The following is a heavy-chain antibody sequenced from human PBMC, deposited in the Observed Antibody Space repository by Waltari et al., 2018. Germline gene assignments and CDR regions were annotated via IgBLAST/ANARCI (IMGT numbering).Heavy chain of an antibody. CDR3: ARDYSSYRVPFYYYGMDV. CDR1: GFTVSSNY. J-gene: IGHJ6*02. V-gene: IGHV3-66*02. D-gene: IGHD6-6*01. CDR2: IYSGGST. Sequence: EVQLVESGGGLVQPGGSLRLSCAASGFTVSSNYMRWVRQAPGKGLEWVSVIYSGGSTYYADSVKGRFTSSRDNSKNTLYLQMNSLRAEDTAVYYCARDYSSYRVPFYYYGMDVWGQGTTVTVSS.